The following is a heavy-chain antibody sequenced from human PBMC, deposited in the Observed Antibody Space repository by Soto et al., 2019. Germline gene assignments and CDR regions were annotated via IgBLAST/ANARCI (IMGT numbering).Heavy chain of an antibody. Sequence: QVQLVESGGGVVQPGRSLRLSCAVSEFTFSSYGMHWVRQAPGKGLEWVALIWSDGSDKYYADSVKGRFTISRDNSKNTLYLQMNSLRAEDTAVYYCARAYDGGGYYLSPLTGWGQGTLVTVSS. CDR3: ARAYDGGGYYLSPLTG. J-gene: IGHJ4*02. V-gene: IGHV3-33*01. D-gene: IGHD3-22*01. CDR2: IWSDGSDK. CDR1: EFTFSSYG.